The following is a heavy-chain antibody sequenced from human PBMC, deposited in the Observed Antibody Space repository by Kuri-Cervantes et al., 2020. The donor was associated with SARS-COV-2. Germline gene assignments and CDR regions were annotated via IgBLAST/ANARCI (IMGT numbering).Heavy chain of an antibody. CDR1: GGSFSGYY. CDR3: AREGGNCSSTSCYEFDY. D-gene: IGHD2-2*01. J-gene: IGHJ4*02. Sequence: SETLSLTCAVYGGSFSGYYWSWIRQPPGKGLEWIGEINDSGSTNYNPSLKSRVTISVDTSKNQFSLKLSSVTAADTAVYYCAREGGNCSSTSCYEFDYWGQGTLVTVSS. CDR2: INDSGST. V-gene: IGHV4-34*01.